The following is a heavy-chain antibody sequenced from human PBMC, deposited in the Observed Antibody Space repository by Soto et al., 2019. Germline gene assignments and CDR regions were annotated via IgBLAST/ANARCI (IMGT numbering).Heavy chain of an antibody. Sequence: ASVKVSCKASGYTFTSYGISWVRQAPGQRLEWMGWINAGNGNTKYSQKFRGRVTITRDTSASTAYMELNSLRSEDTAVYYCARTSGYYSLDYWGLGALVTVSS. V-gene: IGHV1-3*01. J-gene: IGHJ4*02. CDR2: INAGNGNT. CDR3: ARTSGYYSLDY. CDR1: GYTFTSYG. D-gene: IGHD3-22*01.